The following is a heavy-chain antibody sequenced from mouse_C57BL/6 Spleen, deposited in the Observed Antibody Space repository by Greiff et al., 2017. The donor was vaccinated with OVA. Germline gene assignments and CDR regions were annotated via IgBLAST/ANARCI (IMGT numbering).Heavy chain of an antibody. CDR2: ISSGGSYT. D-gene: IGHD2-4*01. Sequence: EVMLVESGGDLVKPGGSLKLSCAASGFTFSSYGMSWVRQTPDKRLEWVATISSGGSYTYYPDSVQGRFTISRDNAKNTLYLQMSSLKSEDTAMYYCARQGYDYDWLAYWGQGTLVTVSA. CDR3: ARQGYDYDWLAY. CDR1: GFTFSSYG. V-gene: IGHV5-6*01. J-gene: IGHJ3*01.